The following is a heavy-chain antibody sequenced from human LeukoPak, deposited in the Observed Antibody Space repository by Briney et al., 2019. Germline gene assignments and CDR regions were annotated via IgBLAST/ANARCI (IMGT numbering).Heavy chain of an antibody. CDR1: GGSNSSSSYY. V-gene: IGHV4-39*07. D-gene: IGHD3-10*01. J-gene: IGHJ4*02. CDR2: IYYSGST. CDR3: ARDRYYDSGSYYN. Sequence: SETLSLTCTVSGGSNSSSSYYCGWIRQPPGKGLEWIGSIYYSGSTYYNPSLKSRVTISVDTSKNQFSLKLSSVTAADTAVYYCARDRYYDSGSYYNWGQGTLVTVSS.